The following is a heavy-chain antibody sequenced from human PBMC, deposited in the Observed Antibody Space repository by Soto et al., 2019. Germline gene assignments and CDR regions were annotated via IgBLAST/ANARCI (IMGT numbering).Heavy chain of an antibody. CDR3: ARHNRHVVVVAALDY. V-gene: IGHV4-39*01. CDR2: IYYSGST. J-gene: IGHJ4*02. D-gene: IGHD2-15*01. Sequence: QLPLQESGPGLVKPSETLSLTCTVSGGSISSSSYYWGWIRQPPGKGLEWIGSIYYSGSTYYNPSLKSRVTISVDTSKNQFSLKLSSVTAADTAVYYCARHNRHVVVVAALDYWGQGTLVTVSS. CDR1: GGSISSSSYY.